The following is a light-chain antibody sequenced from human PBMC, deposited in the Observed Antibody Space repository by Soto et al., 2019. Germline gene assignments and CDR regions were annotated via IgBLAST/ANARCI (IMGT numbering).Light chain of an antibody. CDR2: DAS. V-gene: IGKV3-11*01. Sequence: EIVLTQSPATLSLSPGERATLSCRASQSVGTFFAWYQQKPGQAPRLLIYDASNRATGIPPRFSGSGSGTDFTLTISSLEPDDFAVYYCQQRSNWQITFGQGTRLEIK. CDR1: QSVGTF. CDR3: QQRSNWQIT. J-gene: IGKJ5*01.